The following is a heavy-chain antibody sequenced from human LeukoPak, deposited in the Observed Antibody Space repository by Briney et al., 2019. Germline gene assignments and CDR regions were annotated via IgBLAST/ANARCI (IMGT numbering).Heavy chain of an antibody. Sequence: PGGSLRLSCAASGFTFSSYWMHWVRQAPGKGLVWVSRINTDGSRTSYADSVEGRFTISRDSAKNTLYLQMNSLRADDTAVYYCARPPTVVTPAGFDYWGQGTLVTVSS. CDR1: GFTFSSYW. V-gene: IGHV3-74*01. CDR3: ARPPTVVTPAGFDY. J-gene: IGHJ4*02. CDR2: INTDGSRT. D-gene: IGHD4-23*01.